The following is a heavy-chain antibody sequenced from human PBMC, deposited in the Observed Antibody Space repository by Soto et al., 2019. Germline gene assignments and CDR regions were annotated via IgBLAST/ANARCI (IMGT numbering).Heavy chain of an antibody. J-gene: IGHJ5*02. D-gene: IGHD6-19*01. CDR2: ISFDGSNI. CDR3: ARECVYSSGWRNWLDP. V-gene: IGHV3-30*04. CDR1: GFTLSGYA. Sequence: QVQLVESGGGVVQPGRSLRLACAASGFTLSGYAMHWVRQAPGKGLEWVAVISFDGSNIYYADSVKGRFTISRDNSQNTLFLQMYSLRTDDTAVYWCARECVYSSGWRNWLDPWGQGPLVTVSS.